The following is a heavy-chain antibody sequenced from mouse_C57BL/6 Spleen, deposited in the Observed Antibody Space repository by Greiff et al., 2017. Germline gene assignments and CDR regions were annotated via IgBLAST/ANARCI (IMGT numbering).Heavy chain of an antibody. CDR1: GFTFSSYA. J-gene: IGHJ3*01. CDR3: ARYYDYAGFAY. Sequence: EVMLVESGGGLVKPGGSLKLSCAASGFTFSSYAMSWVRQTPEKRLEWVATISDGGSYTYYPDNVKGRFTISRDNAKNNLYLQMSHLKSEDTAMYYCARYYDYAGFAYWGQGTLVTVSA. D-gene: IGHD2-4*01. V-gene: IGHV5-4*03. CDR2: ISDGGSYT.